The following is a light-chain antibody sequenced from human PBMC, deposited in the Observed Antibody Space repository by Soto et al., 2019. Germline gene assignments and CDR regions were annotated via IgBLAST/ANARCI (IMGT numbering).Light chain of an antibody. CDR2: DVS. Sequence: QSVLTQPASVSGSPGQSITISCTGTSSDVGGYNYVSWYQQHPGKAPKLMIYDVSNRPSGVSNRFSGSMSGNTASLTISGLQAEDEADYYCSSYISSSTLYVFGTGTKLTVL. V-gene: IGLV2-14*01. J-gene: IGLJ1*01. CDR1: SSDVGGYNY. CDR3: SSYISSSTLYV.